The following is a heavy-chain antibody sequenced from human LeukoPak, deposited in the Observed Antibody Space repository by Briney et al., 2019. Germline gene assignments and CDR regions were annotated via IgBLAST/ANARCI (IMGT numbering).Heavy chain of an antibody. D-gene: IGHD3-22*01. Sequence: PGGSLRLSCAASGFTFSSYAMSWVRQAPGKGLEWVSAISGSGGSTYYADSVKGRFTISRDNSKNTLYLQMNSLRAEDTAVYYCARRITMIVVVTPSDYWGQGTLVTVSS. CDR2: ISGSGGST. V-gene: IGHV3-23*01. J-gene: IGHJ4*02. CDR1: GFTFSSYA. CDR3: ARRITMIVVVTPSDY.